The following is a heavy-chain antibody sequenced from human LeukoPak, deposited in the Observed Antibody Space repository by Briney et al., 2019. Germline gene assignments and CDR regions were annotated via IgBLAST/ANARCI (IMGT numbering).Heavy chain of an antibody. D-gene: IGHD3-9*01. V-gene: IGHV5-51*01. Sequence: GESLKISCKGSGYSFTSYWIGWVRQMPGKGLEWMGIICPGDSDTRYSPSFQGQVTISADKSISTAYLQWSSLKASDTAMYYCARQVVYYDILTGFPGMDVWGQGTTVTVSS. J-gene: IGHJ6*02. CDR3: ARQVVYYDILTGFPGMDV. CDR2: ICPGDSDT. CDR1: GYSFTSYW.